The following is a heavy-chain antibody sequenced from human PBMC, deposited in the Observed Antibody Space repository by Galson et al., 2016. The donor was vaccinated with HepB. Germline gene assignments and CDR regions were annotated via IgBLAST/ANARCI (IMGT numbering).Heavy chain of an antibody. Sequence: SLRLSCAASGIPFSISGMRWVRQAPGKGLEWVAMIWSDGSSEYYADSVKGRFTISRDNSRNTLYLQMDSLRADDTAVYYCWRDRAVRSIDQWGQGTLVTVSS. CDR1: GIPFSISG. D-gene: IGHD6-19*01. CDR2: IWSDGSSE. CDR3: WRDRAVRSIDQ. V-gene: IGHV3-33*01. J-gene: IGHJ4*02.